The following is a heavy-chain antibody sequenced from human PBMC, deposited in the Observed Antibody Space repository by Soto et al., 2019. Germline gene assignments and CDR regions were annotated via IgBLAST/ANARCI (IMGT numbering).Heavy chain of an antibody. D-gene: IGHD2-2*01. CDR1: GYTFSSYG. Sequence: ASVKVSCKASGYTFSSYGISWVRQAPGQGLEWMGWISADNGNTNYAQKLQGRVTMTTDTSTSTAYMELRSLRSDDTAVYYCAINVIVVGQYYYYYGMDVWGQGTTVTVSS. CDR3: AINVIVVGQYYYYYGMDV. V-gene: IGHV1-18*04. CDR2: ISADNGNT. J-gene: IGHJ6*02.